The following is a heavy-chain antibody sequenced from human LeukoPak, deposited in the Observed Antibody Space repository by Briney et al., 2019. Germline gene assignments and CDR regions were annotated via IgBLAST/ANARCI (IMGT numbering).Heavy chain of an antibody. J-gene: IGHJ4*02. V-gene: IGHV1-8*03. D-gene: IGHD4-17*01. CDR1: GYTFTGYY. CDR2: MNPNSGNT. CDR3: ARGYGDYFYD. Sequence: ASVKVSCKASGYTFTGYYMHWVRQAPGQGLEWMGWMNPNSGNTGYAQKFQGRVTITRNTSISTAYMELSSLRSEDTAVYYCARGYGDYFYDWGQGTLVTVSS.